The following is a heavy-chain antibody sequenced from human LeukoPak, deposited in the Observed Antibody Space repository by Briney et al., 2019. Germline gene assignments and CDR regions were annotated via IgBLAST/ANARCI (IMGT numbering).Heavy chain of an antibody. D-gene: IGHD2-2*02. J-gene: IGHJ5*02. CDR1: GYTFTSYG. Sequence: ASVKVSCKASGYTFTSYGISWGRQAPGQGLEWMGWISAYNGNTNYAQKLQGRVTMTTDTSTSTAYMELRSLRSDDTAVYYCALVPAAIDRWFDPWGQGTLVTVSS. V-gene: IGHV1-18*01. CDR2: ISAYNGNT. CDR3: ALVPAAIDRWFDP.